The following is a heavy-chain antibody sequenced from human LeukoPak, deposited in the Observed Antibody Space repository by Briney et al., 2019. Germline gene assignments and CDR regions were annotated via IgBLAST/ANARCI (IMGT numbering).Heavy chain of an antibody. CDR2: IKQDGSEK. Sequence: GGSLRLSCAASGFTFSSYWMSWVRQAPGKGLEWVANIKQDGSEKYYVDSVKGRFTISRDNAKNSLYLQMNSLRAEDTAVYYCARDLEGITWVRGGYYFGMDVWGQGTTVTVSS. CDR3: ARDLEGITWVRGGYYFGMDV. D-gene: IGHD3-10*01. V-gene: IGHV3-7*01. J-gene: IGHJ6*02. CDR1: GFTFSSYW.